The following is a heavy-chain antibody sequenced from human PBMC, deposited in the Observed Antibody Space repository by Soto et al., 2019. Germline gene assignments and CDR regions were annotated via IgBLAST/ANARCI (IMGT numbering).Heavy chain of an antibody. CDR3: AREGTDGYFYYGMDV. V-gene: IGHV4-30-2*01. J-gene: IGHJ6*02. Sequence: SETLSLTCAVSGGSISSGGYSWSWIRQPPGKGLEWIGYIYHSGSTYYNPSLKSRVTISVDRSKNQFSLKLSSVTAADTAVYYCAREGTDGYFYYGMDVWGQGTTVTVSS. CDR2: IYHSGST. CDR1: GGSISSGGYS. D-gene: IGHD1-1*01.